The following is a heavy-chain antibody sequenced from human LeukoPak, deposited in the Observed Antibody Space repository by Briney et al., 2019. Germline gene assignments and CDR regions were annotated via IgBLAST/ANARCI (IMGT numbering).Heavy chain of an antibody. CDR2: INPNSGGT. D-gene: IGHD3-3*01. Sequence: PGASVKVSCKASGYTFTGYYMHWVRQAPGQGLEWMGWINPNSGGTNYAQKFQGRVTITADKSTSTAYMELSSLRSEDTAVYYCAYTRLEWLFNHAYYYYMDVWGKGTTVTVSS. J-gene: IGHJ6*03. CDR1: GYTFTGYY. V-gene: IGHV1-2*02. CDR3: AYTRLEWLFNHAYYYYMDV.